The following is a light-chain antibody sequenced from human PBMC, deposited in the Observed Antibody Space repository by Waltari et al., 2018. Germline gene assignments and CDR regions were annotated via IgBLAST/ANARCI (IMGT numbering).Light chain of an antibody. Sequence: EKVMTQSPATLSVSPGERATLSCRASQSISTNLAWYQQKPGQAPRLLIYGASTRATGIPARFSGSGSGTEFTLSISSLQSEDFAVYYCHQYNNWPPFTFGPGTKVDI. CDR1: QSISTN. V-gene: IGKV3-15*01. J-gene: IGKJ3*01. CDR2: GAS. CDR3: HQYNNWPPFT.